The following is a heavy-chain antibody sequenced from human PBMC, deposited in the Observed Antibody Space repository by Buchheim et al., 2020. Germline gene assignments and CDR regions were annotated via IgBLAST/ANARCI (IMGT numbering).Heavy chain of an antibody. CDR1: GGSFSGYY. D-gene: IGHD6-13*01. CDR3: ARGASSSWYKYYYYGMDV. V-gene: IGHV4-34*01. CDR2: INHSGST. J-gene: IGHJ6*02. Sequence: QVQLQQWGAGLLKPSETLSLTCAVYGGSFSGYYWSWIRQPPGKGLEWIGEINHSGSTNYNPSLTSRVTISVDTSKNQFSLKLSSVTAADTAVYYCARGASSSWYKYYYYGMDVWGQGTT.